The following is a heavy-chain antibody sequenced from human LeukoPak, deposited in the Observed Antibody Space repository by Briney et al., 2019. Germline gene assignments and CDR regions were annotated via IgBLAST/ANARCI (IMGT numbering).Heavy chain of an antibody. Sequence: GGSLRLSCAASGFTFSSYGMHWVRQAPGKGLEWVAVISYDGSNKYYADSVKGRFTISRDNSKNTLYLQMNSLRAEDTAVYCCARDGTGAPSDYWGQGTLVTVSS. V-gene: IGHV3-30*03. CDR1: GFTFSSYG. CDR2: ISYDGSNK. J-gene: IGHJ4*02. CDR3: ARDGTGAPSDY. D-gene: IGHD1/OR15-1a*01.